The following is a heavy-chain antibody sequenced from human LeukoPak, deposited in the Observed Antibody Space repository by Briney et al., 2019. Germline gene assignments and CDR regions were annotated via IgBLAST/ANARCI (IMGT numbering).Heavy chain of an antibody. CDR2: IKQDGSEK. D-gene: IGHD2-15*01. J-gene: IGHJ4*02. Sequence: PGGSLRLSCAASGFTFSSYWKSWVRQAPGKGLEWVANIKQDGSEKYYVDSVKGRFTISRDNAKNSLYLQMNSLRAEDTAVYYCARDEGRDELLEVWGQGTLVTVSS. V-gene: IGHV3-7*01. CDR3: ARDEGRDELLEV. CDR1: GFTFSSYW.